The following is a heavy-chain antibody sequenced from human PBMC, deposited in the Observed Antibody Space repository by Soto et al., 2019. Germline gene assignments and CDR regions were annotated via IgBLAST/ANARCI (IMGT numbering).Heavy chain of an antibody. CDR2: ISTYNGNT. CDR1: GYTFSSYG. CDR3: ARKSSSSSWFDP. Sequence: QVQLVQSGAEVKKPGASVKVSCKASGYTFSSYGISWVRQAPGQGLEWMGWISTYNGNTNYAQKQQGRVTMTPDTTTNTADRELRSLRCDDTAVYYCARKSSSSSWFDPWGQGTLVTVSS. D-gene: IGHD6-6*01. V-gene: IGHV1-18*01. J-gene: IGHJ5*02.